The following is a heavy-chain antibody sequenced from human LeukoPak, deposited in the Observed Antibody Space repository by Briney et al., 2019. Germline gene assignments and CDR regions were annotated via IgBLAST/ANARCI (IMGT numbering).Heavy chain of an antibody. CDR3: VVDFRGLDQVDRGMYFDY. D-gene: IGHD3-10*01. J-gene: IGHJ4*02. Sequence: GGSLRLSCSASGFTFSSYYMHWVRQAPGKGLEYVSAITTNGGSTYYADSVKGRFTISRDNSKNTLYLQMSSLRADDMAVDYCVVDFRGLDQVDRGMYFDYWGQGTLVTVSS. CDR1: GFTFSSYY. V-gene: IGHV3-64D*09. CDR2: ITTNGGST.